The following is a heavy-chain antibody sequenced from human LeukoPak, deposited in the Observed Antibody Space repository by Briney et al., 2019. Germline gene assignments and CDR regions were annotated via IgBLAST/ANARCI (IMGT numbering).Heavy chain of an antibody. J-gene: IGHJ4*02. V-gene: IGHV3-23*01. CDR3: ARGPLLYGSGSYGGDY. CDR2: ISGSGGST. D-gene: IGHD3-10*01. Sequence: PGGSLRLSCAASGFTFSSYAMSWVRQAPGKGLEWVSAISGSGGSTYYADSVKGRFTISRDNSKNTLYLQMNSLRAEDTAVYYCARGPLLYGSGSYGGDYWGQGTLVTVSS. CDR1: GFTFSSYA.